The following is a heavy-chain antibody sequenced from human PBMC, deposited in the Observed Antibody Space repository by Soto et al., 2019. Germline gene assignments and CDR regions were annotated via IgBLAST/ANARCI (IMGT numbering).Heavy chain of an antibody. Sequence: GESLKISCKGSGGTLSDQWIGWVRHTPDKGLEWIGFVFLGDSDARYSPAFQGQVAMSADRSGTYLQWSSLKASDTAMYYCATQIGLHGVSRYFDYWGQGTLVTVSS. CDR2: VFLGDSDA. V-gene: IGHV5-51*01. CDR3: ATQIGLHGVSRYFDY. CDR1: GGTLSDQW. J-gene: IGHJ4*02. D-gene: IGHD3-9*01.